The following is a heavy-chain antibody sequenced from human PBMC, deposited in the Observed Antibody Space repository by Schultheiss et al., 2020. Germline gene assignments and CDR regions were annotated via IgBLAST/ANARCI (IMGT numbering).Heavy chain of an antibody. D-gene: IGHD3-10*01. J-gene: IGHJ5*02. V-gene: IGHV4-39*01. CDR2: IYYSGGT. Sequence: SETLSLTCTVSGGSISSSSYYWGWIRQPPGKGLEWIGSIYYSGGTYYNPSLKSRVTISVDTSKNQFSLKLNSVTAADTAVYYCARHSRSGLLWFGELFDTWFDPWGQGTLVTVSS. CDR1: GGSISSSSYY. CDR3: ARHSRSGLLWFGELFDTWFDP.